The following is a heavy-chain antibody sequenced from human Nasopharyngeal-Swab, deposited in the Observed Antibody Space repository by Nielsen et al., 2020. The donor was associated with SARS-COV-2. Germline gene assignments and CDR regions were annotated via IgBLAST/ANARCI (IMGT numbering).Heavy chain of an antibody. CDR1: GYTFTGYY. V-gene: IGHV1-2*02. CDR3: ASDDLTAYDAFDI. Sequence: ASVKVSCKASGYTFTGYYMHWVRQAPGQGLEWMGWINPNSGGTNYAQKFQGRVTMTRDTSISTAYMELSRLRSDDTSVYYCASDDLTAYDAFDIWGQGTMVTVSS. J-gene: IGHJ3*02. D-gene: IGHD7-27*01. CDR2: INPNSGGT.